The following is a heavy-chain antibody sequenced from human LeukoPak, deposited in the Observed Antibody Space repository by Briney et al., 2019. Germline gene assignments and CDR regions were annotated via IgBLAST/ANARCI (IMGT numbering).Heavy chain of an antibody. J-gene: IGHJ4*02. CDR1: GGSFSGYY. V-gene: IGHV4-4*07. D-gene: IGHD3-10*01. Sequence: SETLSLTCAVYGGSFSGYYWSWIRQPAGKGLEWIGRIYTSGSTNYNPSLKSRVTISVDTSKNQFSLKLSSVTAADTAVYYCARDNRFGEYFDYWGQGTLVTVSS. CDR3: ARDNRFGEYFDY. CDR2: IYTSGST.